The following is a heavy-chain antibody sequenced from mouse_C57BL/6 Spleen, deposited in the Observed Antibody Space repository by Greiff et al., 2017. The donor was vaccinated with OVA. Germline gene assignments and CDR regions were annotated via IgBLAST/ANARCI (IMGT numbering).Heavy chain of an antibody. V-gene: IGHV5-17*01. J-gene: IGHJ3*01. CDR2: ISSGSSTI. CDR3: ARGGDYYGSSGPFAY. D-gene: IGHD1-1*01. Sequence: EVKLVESGGGLVKPGGSLKLSCAASGFTFSDYGMHWVRQAPEKGLEWVAYISSGSSTIYYADTVKGRFTISRDNAKNTLFLQMTSLRSEDTAMYYGARGGDYYGSSGPFAYWGQGTLVTVSA. CDR1: GFTFSDYG.